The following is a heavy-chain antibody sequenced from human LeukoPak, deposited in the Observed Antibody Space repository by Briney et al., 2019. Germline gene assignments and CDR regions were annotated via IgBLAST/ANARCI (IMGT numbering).Heavy chain of an antibody. J-gene: IGHJ4*02. CDR1: GGSISSYY. CDR3: ARGADTAMVMDY. V-gene: IGHV4-59*01. Sequence: SETLSLTRTVSGGSISSYYWSWIRQPPGKGLEWIGYIYYSGSTNYNPSLKSRVTISVDTSKNQFSLKLSSVTAADTAVYYCARGADTAMVMDYWGQGTLVTVSS. CDR2: IYYSGST. D-gene: IGHD5-18*01.